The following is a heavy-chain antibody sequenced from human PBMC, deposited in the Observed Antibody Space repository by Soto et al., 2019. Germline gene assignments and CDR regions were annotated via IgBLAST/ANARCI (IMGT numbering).Heavy chain of an antibody. V-gene: IGHV3-66*01. J-gene: IGHJ4*02. D-gene: IGHD3-3*01. CDR2: ISSGGST. CDR1: GFTVSNFY. Sequence: EVQLVESGGGLVQPGGSLRLSCAASGFTVSNFYMTWVRQAPGKGLEWVSVISSGGSTYYADSVKGGFTISRDNSKNTLYLEMNSLRAGDTAVYYCARDTFGGAYDFWHGGQGTLVTVSS. CDR3: ARDTFGGAYDFWH.